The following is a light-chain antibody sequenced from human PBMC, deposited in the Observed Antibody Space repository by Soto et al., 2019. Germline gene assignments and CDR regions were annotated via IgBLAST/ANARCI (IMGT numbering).Light chain of an antibody. J-gene: IGKJ4*01. CDR2: DAS. CDR3: LQYHDHSSGA. CDR1: QSISSW. Sequence: VADCVTISCRDSQSISSWLAWYQQKLGRAPRLLIYDASSLESGVPSRFSVSGYGTEFTLTICGLGLPDDAPYCSLQYHDHSSGAIGGGTKVDIK. V-gene: IGKV1-5*01.